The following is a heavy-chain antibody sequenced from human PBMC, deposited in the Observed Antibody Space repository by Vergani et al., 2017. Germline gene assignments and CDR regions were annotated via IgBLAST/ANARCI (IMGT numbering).Heavy chain of an antibody. CDR2: LSASDRRT. V-gene: IGHV3-23*01. Sequence: EVQLLESGGDLVQPGGSLRLSCAASGFTFIMHAMSWVRQAPGKGLEWVSTLSASDRRTHYADSVNGRFTISRDNSKNTLFLHMNSLRPEDTAVYYCAKVCRSEVAGTFGAFDIWGQGKMVTVSS. CDR3: AKVCRSEVAGTFGAFDI. CDR1: GFTFIMHA. J-gene: IGHJ3*02. D-gene: IGHD6-19*01.